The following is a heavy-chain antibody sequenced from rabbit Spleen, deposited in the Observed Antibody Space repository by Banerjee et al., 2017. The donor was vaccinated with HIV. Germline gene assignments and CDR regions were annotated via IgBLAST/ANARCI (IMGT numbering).Heavy chain of an antibody. CDR3: VRGASVSGYYSL. CDR1: GVSFSGNSY. Sequence: QSLEESGGDLVKPGASLTLTCIASGVSFSGNSYMCWVRQAPGKGLEWIGYIDPVFDAAYYATWVNGRFTISSHNAQNTLYLQLNSLTAADTATYFCVRGASVSGYYSLWGQGTLVTV. CDR2: IDPVFDAA. J-gene: IGHJ3*01. V-gene: IGHV1S40*01. D-gene: IGHD1-1*01.